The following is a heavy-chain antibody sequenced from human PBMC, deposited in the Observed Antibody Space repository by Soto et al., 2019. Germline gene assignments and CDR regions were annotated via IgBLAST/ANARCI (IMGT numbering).Heavy chain of an antibody. J-gene: IGHJ3*01. CDR2: IFYAGNT. Sequence: KASETLSLTCTVSGGSIIGYYWSWMRQSPGKGLEWIGYIFYAGNTLYTPSLKSRVTISVDTSKNQFSLKLTSVTAADTAVYYCARHDIIAKFQNGMGVWGQGTMVTVSS. V-gene: IGHV4-59*01. CDR1: GGSIIGYY. CDR3: ARHDIIAKFQNGMGV. D-gene: IGHD1-26*01.